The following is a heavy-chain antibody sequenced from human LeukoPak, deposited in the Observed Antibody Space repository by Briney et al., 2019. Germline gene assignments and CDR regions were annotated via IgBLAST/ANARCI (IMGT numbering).Heavy chain of an antibody. CDR3: ARVRKYSGYYSWYFDL. CDR1: GFTFSSYS. CDR2: ISSSSSYK. Sequence: PGGSLRLSCAASGFTFSSYSMNWVRQAPGKGLEWVSSISSSSSYKYYADSVKGRFTISRDNAKKLLYLQMNSLRAGDTAVYYCARVRKYSGYYSWYFDLWGRGTLVTVSS. V-gene: IGHV3-21*01. D-gene: IGHD5-12*01. J-gene: IGHJ2*01.